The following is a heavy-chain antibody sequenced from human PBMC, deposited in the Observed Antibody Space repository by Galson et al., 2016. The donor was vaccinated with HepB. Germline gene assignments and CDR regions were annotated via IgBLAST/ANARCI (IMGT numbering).Heavy chain of an antibody. J-gene: IGHJ6*02. V-gene: IGHV2-70*01. Sequence: PALVKPTQTLTVTCTFSGFSLSTSEMCVSWIRQPPGKALEWLALIDWDGDEYYSTSLETRLTISKDTSKNQVVLTMTNMDPVDTATYYCARSRAVAGTDYYYYGMDVWGQGTTVTVSS. CDR3: ARSRAVAGTDYYYYGMDV. D-gene: IGHD6-19*01. CDR1: GFSLSTSEMC. CDR2: IDWDGDE.